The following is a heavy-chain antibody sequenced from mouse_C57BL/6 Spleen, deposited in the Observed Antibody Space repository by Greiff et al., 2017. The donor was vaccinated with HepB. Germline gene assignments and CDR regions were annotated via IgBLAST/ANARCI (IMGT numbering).Heavy chain of an antibody. CDR2: FYPGSGSI. Sequence: VKLVESGAELVKPGASVKLSCKASGYTFTEYTIHWVKQRSGQGLEWIGWFYPGSGSIKYNEKFKDKATLTADKSSSTVYMELSRLTSEDSAVYFCARHEEGYYYGSSGYFDVWGTGTTVTVSS. V-gene: IGHV1-62-2*01. CDR1: GYTFTEYT. D-gene: IGHD1-1*01. J-gene: IGHJ1*03. CDR3: ARHEEGYYYGSSGYFDV.